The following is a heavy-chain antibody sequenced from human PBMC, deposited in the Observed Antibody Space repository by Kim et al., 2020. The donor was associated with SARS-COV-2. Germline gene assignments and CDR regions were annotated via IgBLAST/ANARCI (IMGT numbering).Heavy chain of an antibody. J-gene: IGHJ4*02. CDR3: ARGIAAQGYYFDY. V-gene: IGHV1-18*01. Sequence: APKLQGRVTMTTDTSTSTAYMELRSLRSDDTAVYYCARGIAAQGYYFDYCGQGTLVTVSS. D-gene: IGHD6-6*01.